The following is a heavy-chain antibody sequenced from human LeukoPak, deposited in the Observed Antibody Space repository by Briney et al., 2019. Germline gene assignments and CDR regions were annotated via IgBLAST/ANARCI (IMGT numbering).Heavy chain of an antibody. V-gene: IGHV3-9*03. CDR1: GFTFDDYA. D-gene: IGHD3-3*01. CDR2: ISWNSGSI. J-gene: IGHJ5*02. Sequence: GGSLRLSCAASGFTFDDYAMHWVRQAPGKGLEWVSGISWNSGSIGYADSVKGRFTISRDNAKNSLYLQMNSLRAEDMALYYCAKDIQGDFWSGYDLWGQGTLVTVSS. CDR3: AKDIQGDFWSGYDL.